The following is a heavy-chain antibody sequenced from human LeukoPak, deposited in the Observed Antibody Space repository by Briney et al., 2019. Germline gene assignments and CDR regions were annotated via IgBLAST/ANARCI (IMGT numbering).Heavy chain of an antibody. D-gene: IGHD6-13*01. Sequence: SLKVSCKASGCTFSSYAISWVRQAPGQGLEWMGGIIPIFGTANYAQKFQGRVTITADESTSTAYMELSSLRSEDTAVYYCARAQYSSSWYYYYGMDVWGQGTTVTVSS. J-gene: IGHJ6*02. CDR1: GCTFSSYA. V-gene: IGHV1-69*13. CDR2: IIPIFGTA. CDR3: ARAQYSSSWYYYYGMDV.